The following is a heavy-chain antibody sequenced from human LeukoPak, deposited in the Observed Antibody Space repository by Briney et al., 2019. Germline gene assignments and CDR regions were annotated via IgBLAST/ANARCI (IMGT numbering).Heavy chain of an antibody. CDR3: ARGPPVAAHNWFDP. CDR1: GYTFTSYG. CDR2: ISAYNGNT. J-gene: IGHJ5*02. D-gene: IGHD6-19*01. V-gene: IGHV1-18*01. Sequence: GASVKVSCKASGYTFTSYGISWVRQAPGQGLEWMGWISAYNGNTNYAQKFQGRVTITADESTSTAYMELSSLRSEDTAVYYCARGPPVAAHNWFDPWGQGTLVTVSS.